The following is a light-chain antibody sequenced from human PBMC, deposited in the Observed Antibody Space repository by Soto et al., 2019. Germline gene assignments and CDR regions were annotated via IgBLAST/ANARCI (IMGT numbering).Light chain of an antibody. CDR3: LQHNNWWT. V-gene: IGKV3-15*01. Sequence: DIVLTQSPGTLCLSPGERATLSCRASQSVSSSYLAWYQQKPGQAPRLLIYGASSRATGVPVRFSGSGSGTEFTLTINSLQSEDFAVYYCLQHNNWWTFGQGTKVDIK. J-gene: IGKJ1*01. CDR2: GAS. CDR1: QSVSSSY.